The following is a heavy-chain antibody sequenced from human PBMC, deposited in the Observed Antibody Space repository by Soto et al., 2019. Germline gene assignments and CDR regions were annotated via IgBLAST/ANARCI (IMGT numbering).Heavy chain of an antibody. V-gene: IGHV4-31*03. J-gene: IGHJ5*02. Sequence: SETLCLTCTVSGGSISSGAYYWGWIRQHPGKGLEWIGYISHRGTAYYTPSLKSRVSLSVDPSKSQFSLNVTSLTAADTAVYYCARVSATGTRWFDPWGPGTLVTVSS. CDR1: GGSISSGAYY. CDR2: ISHRGTA. CDR3: ARVSATGTRWFDP. D-gene: IGHD6-13*01.